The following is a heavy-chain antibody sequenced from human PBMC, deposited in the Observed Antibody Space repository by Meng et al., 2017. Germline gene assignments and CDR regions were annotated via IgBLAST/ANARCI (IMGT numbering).Heavy chain of an antibody. Sequence: VQLVEVGGGLVKPGGSLGLSCAASGFTFSSYSMNWVRQAPGKGLEWVSSISSSSSYIYYADSVKGRFTISRDNAKNSLYLQMNSLRAEDTAVYYCARVLSSSGWSEIDYWGQGTLVTVSS. J-gene: IGHJ4*02. CDR1: GFTFSSYS. D-gene: IGHD6-19*01. CDR3: ARVLSSSGWSEIDY. V-gene: IGHV3-21*01. CDR2: ISSSSSYI.